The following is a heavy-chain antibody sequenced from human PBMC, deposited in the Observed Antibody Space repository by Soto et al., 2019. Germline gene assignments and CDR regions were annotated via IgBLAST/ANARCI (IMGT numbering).Heavy chain of an antibody. V-gene: IGHV3-21*01. CDR2: ISGGSHYI. D-gene: IGHD3-3*02. CDR3: AITLAPMYYFDY. J-gene: IGHJ4*02. CDR1: GFTFTSYT. Sequence: EVQLVESGGGLVKPGGSLRLSCAASGFTFTSYTLNWVRQAPGKGLEWVSSISGGSHYIYYADSVQGRCTISRDKAKNSLYLQMNSMRAEDRAAYYCAITLAPMYYFDYWGQGTLGTVSS.